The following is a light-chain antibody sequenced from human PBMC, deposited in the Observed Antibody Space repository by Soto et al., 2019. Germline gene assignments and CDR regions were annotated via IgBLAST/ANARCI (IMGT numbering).Light chain of an antibody. J-gene: IGKJ2*01. V-gene: IGKV3-20*01. CDR2: GAS. Sequence: EIVLTQSPGTLSLSPGERATLSCRASQSVRSSYLAWYQQKPGQAPRLLIYGASTRATGIPDRFSGRGSGTDFTLTISRLEPEDVAVYYCQQYGASPNTFGQGTKLEI. CDR1: QSVRSSY. CDR3: QQYGASPNT.